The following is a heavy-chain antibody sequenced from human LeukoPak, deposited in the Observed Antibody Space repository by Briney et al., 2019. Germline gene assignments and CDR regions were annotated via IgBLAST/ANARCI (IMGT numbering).Heavy chain of an antibody. J-gene: IGHJ4*02. V-gene: IGHV3-23*01. D-gene: IGHD1-26*01. CDR3: AEGGLLRGFDY. CDR2: ISGSGANT. Sequence: GGSLRLSCAASGFTFSSYAMSWVRQAPGKGLEWVSVISGSGANTYYADSVKGRFTISRDNSKNTLYLQMNSPRAEDAAVYYCAEGGLLRGFDYWGQGTLVTVSS. CDR1: GFTFSSYA.